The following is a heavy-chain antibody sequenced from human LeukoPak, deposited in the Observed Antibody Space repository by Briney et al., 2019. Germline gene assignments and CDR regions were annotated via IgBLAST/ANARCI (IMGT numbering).Heavy chain of an antibody. CDR1: GGSFSGYY. CDR2: INHSGST. D-gene: IGHD5/OR15-5a*01. J-gene: IGHJ4*02. Sequence: PSETLSLTCAVYGGSFSGYYWSWIRQPPGKGLEWIGEINHSGSTDYNPSLKSRVTISVDTSKNQFSLKLSSVTAADTAVYYCARSRPTPDYWGQGTLVTVSS. V-gene: IGHV4-34*01. CDR3: ARSRPTPDY.